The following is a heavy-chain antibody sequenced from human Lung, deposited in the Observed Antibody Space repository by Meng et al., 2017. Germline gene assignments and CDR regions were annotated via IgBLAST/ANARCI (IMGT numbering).Heavy chain of an antibody. CDR3: ARGQKGYFDL. V-gene: IGHV4-30-4*01. J-gene: IGHJ2*01. Sequence: QGQLQESGPGLVKPSQTLSLTCIVSGGSISSSNYYWSWIRQPPGKGLEWSGHIYNSGSTYYNPSLKSRITISVDTSKNQFSLKLSSVTAADTAVYYCARGQKGYFDLWGRGTLVTVSS. CDR1: GGSISSSNYY. CDR2: IYNSGST.